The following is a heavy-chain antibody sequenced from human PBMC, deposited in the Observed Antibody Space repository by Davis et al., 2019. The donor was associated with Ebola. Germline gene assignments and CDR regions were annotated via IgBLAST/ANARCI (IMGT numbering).Heavy chain of an antibody. CDR3: VRGGTLAGTILHY. D-gene: IGHD6-19*01. CDR1: GFTFSSYA. V-gene: IGHV3-30*04. J-gene: IGHJ4*02. Sequence: GGSLRLSCAASGFTFSSYAMHWVRQAPGKGLEWVAVISYDGSNKYYADSVKGRFTISRDNSKNTLYLQMNSLRAEDTAMYYCVRGGTLAGTILHYWGQGILVTVSS. CDR2: ISYDGSNK.